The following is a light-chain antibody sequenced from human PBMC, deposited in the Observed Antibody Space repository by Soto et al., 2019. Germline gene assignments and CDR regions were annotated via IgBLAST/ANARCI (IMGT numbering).Light chain of an antibody. CDR3: QQYNNWPRT. CDR1: QSIHTN. J-gene: IGKJ1*01. Sequence: ETVMTQSEATLSVSPGERATLSCRASQSIHTNLAWYQQKPGQPPRLLIYCASTRVTDIPTRFSGSGSGTEFTLTISSLQSEDFAVYYCQQYNNWPRTFGQGTKVEIK. V-gene: IGKV3-15*01. CDR2: CAS.